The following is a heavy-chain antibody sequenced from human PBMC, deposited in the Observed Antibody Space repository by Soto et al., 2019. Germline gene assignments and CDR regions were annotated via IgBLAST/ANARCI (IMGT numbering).Heavy chain of an antibody. Sequence: QVQLQQWGAGLLKPSGTLSLTCAVYGGSFSGYYWSWIRQPPGKGLEWIGEINHSGSTNYNPSLKSRVTISVDTSKNQFSLKLSSVTAADTAVYYCARDAVLRYFDWLVRSAFDIWGQGTMVTVSS. CDR1: GGSFSGYY. V-gene: IGHV4-34*01. CDR3: ARDAVLRYFDWLVRSAFDI. J-gene: IGHJ3*02. D-gene: IGHD3-9*01. CDR2: INHSGST.